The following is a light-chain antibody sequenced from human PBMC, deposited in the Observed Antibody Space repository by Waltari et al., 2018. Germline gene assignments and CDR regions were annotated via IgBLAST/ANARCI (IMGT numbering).Light chain of an antibody. CDR3: QSYDSSLSGWL. V-gene: IGLV1-40*01. J-gene: IGLJ3*02. CDR2: ANS. Sequence: QSVLTQPPSVSGAPGQRVTISCTGTSSNSGAGYDVQWYQQLPGTAPKLLILANSNRPSGVPDRFSGSKSGTSASLAITGLQAEDEADYYCQSYDSSLSGWLFGGGTKLTVL. CDR1: SSNSGAGYD.